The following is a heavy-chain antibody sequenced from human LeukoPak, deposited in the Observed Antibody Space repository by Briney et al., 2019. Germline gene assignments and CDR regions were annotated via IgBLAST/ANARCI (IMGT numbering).Heavy chain of an antibody. CDR1: GGTFSSYA. CDR3: ARHSYYYDSSGYPLDYFDY. Sequence: GASVKVSCKASGGTFSSYAISWVRQAPGQGLEWMGGIIPIFGTVNYAQKFQGRVTITADESTSTAYMELSSLRSEDTAVYYCARHSYYYDSSGYPLDYFDYWGQGTLVTVSS. J-gene: IGHJ4*02. CDR2: IIPIFGTV. D-gene: IGHD3-22*01. V-gene: IGHV1-69*13.